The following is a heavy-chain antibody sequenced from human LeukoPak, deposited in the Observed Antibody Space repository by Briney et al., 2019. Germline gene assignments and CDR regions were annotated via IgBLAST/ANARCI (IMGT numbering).Heavy chain of an antibody. CDR3: AREADGDYFFDC. Sequence: RGGLRLSCAASGFTLGSYKMDWVRQSPGQGRGWVASISGSSSNIYYAASVKGRFTISRDNAKSSLYLQMSSLRVEDTAVYSCAREADGDYFFDCWGQGTLVTVSS. J-gene: IGHJ4*02. V-gene: IGHV3-21*01. CDR2: ISGSSSNI. CDR1: GFTLGSYK. D-gene: IGHD4-17*01.